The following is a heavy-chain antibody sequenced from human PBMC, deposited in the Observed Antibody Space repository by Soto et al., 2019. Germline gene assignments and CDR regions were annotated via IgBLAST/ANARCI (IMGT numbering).Heavy chain of an antibody. CDR1: SGSISSSNW. V-gene: IGHV4-4*02. D-gene: IGHD3-9*01. J-gene: IGHJ6*03. CDR2: IYHSGST. CDR3: ARGLGDDILTGYYKYYYYMDV. Sequence: SETLSLTCAVSSGSISSSNWWSWVRQPPGKGLEWIGEIYHSGSTNYNPSLKSRVTISVDKSKNQFSLKLSSVTAADTAVYYCARGLGDDILTGYYKYYYYMDVWGKGTTVTVSS.